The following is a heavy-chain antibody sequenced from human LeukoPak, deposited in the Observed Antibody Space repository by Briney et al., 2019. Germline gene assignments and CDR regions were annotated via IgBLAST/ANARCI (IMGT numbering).Heavy chain of an antibody. CDR1: GFTFNNYG. CDR2: ISCDGTTQ. J-gene: IGHJ4*02. V-gene: IGHV3-30*03. Sequence: GGSLRLSCAASGFTFNNYGMQWVRQTPGKGLEWVTVISCDGTTQYYADSVKGRFTISRDNAKDSLYLQMNSLRAEDTAVYYCARDRGYSYGYCDYWGQGTLVTVSS. CDR3: ARDRGYSYGYCDY. D-gene: IGHD5-18*01.